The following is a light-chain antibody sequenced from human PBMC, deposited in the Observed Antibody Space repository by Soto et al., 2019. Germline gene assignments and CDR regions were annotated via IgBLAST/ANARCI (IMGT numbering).Light chain of an antibody. CDR1: SSDVGGYNY. CDR2: EVT. J-gene: IGLJ1*01. Sequence: QSVPTQPASVSGFPGQSITISCTGTSSDVGGYNYVSWYQQHPGKASNLMIYEVTKQPSGVPDRFSGSKSCNTASPTASGPQSEGKAGSYCNSYAGSSNVFGTGTKVTVL. V-gene: IGLV2-8*01. CDR3: NSYAGSSNV.